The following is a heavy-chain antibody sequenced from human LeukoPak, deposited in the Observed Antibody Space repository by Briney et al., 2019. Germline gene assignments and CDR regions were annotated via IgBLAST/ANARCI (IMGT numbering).Heavy chain of an antibody. CDR3: ASRSGSYSEPYYYGMDV. Sequence: SETLSLTCTVSGGSISNYYWSWIRQPPGKGLEWIGYISYSGSTNYNPSLKSRVTISIDTSKNQFSLKLSSVTAADTAVYYCASRSGSYSEPYYYGMDVWGQGTTVTVSS. J-gene: IGHJ6*02. CDR2: ISYSGST. V-gene: IGHV4-59*08. CDR1: GGSISNYY. D-gene: IGHD1-26*01.